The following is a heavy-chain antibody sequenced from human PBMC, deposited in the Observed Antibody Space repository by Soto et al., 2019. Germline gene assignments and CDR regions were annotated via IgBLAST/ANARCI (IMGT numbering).Heavy chain of an antibody. D-gene: IGHD1-26*01. Sequence: ASEKVSWKTSGFTFTSYPFSWVRQAPGQGLEWLAWVHPYEGTTKVAHQFRDRITLTTDASAATVFMELTRLTSDDTAVYFCAREYYSSTTWIDYWGQGTLVTVSS. CDR3: AREYYSSTTWIDY. V-gene: IGHV1-18*04. J-gene: IGHJ4*02. CDR1: GFTFTSYP. CDR2: VHPYEGTT.